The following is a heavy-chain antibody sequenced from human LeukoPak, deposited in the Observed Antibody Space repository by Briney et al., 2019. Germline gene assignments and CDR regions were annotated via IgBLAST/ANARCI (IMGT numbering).Heavy chain of an antibody. Sequence: SETLSLTCTVSGGSISNYYWNWIRQSPGKGLEWIGNIYYSGSTNYNPSLKSRVTISLDASKSQFSLKLSSVTAADTAVYYCARARGFNYGYYYFDFWGQGTLVTVSS. J-gene: IGHJ4*02. D-gene: IGHD5-18*01. CDR1: GGSISNYY. CDR2: IYYSGST. CDR3: ARARGFNYGYYYFDF. V-gene: IGHV4-59*01.